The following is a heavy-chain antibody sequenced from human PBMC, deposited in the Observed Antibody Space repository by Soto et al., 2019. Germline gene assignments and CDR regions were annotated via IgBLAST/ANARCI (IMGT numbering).Heavy chain of an antibody. D-gene: IGHD3-10*01. V-gene: IGHV3-33*01. Sequence: QVQLVESGGGVVQPGRSLRLSCAASGFTFSSYGMHWVRQAPGKGLEWGAVIWYDGSNKYYADSVKGRFTISRDNSKNTLYLQMNSLRAEDTAVYYCAREVGITMGRGRYGMDVWGQGTTVTVSS. CDR1: GFTFSSYG. CDR3: AREVGITMGRGRYGMDV. CDR2: IWYDGSNK. J-gene: IGHJ6*02.